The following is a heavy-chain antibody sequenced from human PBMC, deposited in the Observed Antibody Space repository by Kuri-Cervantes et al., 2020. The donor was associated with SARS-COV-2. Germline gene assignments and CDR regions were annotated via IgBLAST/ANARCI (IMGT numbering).Heavy chain of an antibody. CDR1: GLTFSHYV. V-gene: IGHV3-64D*08. D-gene: IGHD3-3*01. J-gene: IGHJ4*02. CDR2: INNDGYYT. CDR3: VKSLRFLEWLPLDY. Sequence: GGSLRLSCSASGLTFSHYVMHWVRQAPGKGLEYVSAINNDGYYTCYTDSVKGRFIISRDNSKNTLYLQMSSLRAEDTAVYYCVKSLRFLEWLPLDYWGQGTLVTVSS.